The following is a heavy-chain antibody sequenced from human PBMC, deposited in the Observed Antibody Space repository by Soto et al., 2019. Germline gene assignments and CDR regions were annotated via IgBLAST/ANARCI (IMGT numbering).Heavy chain of an antibody. CDR1: GGTFSSYA. D-gene: IGHD2-15*01. CDR3: ARDPDYCSGGSCYSEAGYYGMDV. V-gene: IGHV1-69*13. Sequence: AVKVSCKASGGTFSSYAISWVRQAPGQGLEWMGGIIPIFGTANYAQKFQGRVTITADESTSTAYMELSSLRSEDTAVYYCARDPDYCSGGSCYSEAGYYGMDVWGQGTTVTVSS. J-gene: IGHJ6*02. CDR2: IIPIFGTA.